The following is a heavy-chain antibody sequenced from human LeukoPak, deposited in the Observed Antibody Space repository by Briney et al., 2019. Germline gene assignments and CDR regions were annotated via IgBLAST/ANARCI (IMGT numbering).Heavy chain of an antibody. CDR2: ISYDGSNK. CDR1: RFTFSSYG. Sequence: GSLRLSCAASRFTFSSYGMHWVRQAPGKGLEWVAVISYDGSNKYYADSVKGRFTISRDNSKNTVYLQMNSLRAEDTAVYYCAKASNNWFDPWGQGTLVSVFS. V-gene: IGHV3-30*18. J-gene: IGHJ5*02. CDR3: AKASNNWFDP.